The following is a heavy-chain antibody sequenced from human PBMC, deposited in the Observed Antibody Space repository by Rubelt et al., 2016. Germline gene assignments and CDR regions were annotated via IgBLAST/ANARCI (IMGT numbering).Heavy chain of an antibody. J-gene: IGHJ4*02. CDR2: ISSSSTYI. Sequence: EVQLVESGGGLVKPGGSLRLSCAASGFTFSSYSMNWVRQAPGKGLEWVSFISSSSTYIHYADSVKGRFTISRDNAKNSVYLQMNSLRAEDTAVYYCAREPAVRAGDLDYWGQGTLVTVSS. V-gene: IGHV3-21*01. CDR1: GFTFSSYS. CDR3: AREPAVRAGDLDY. D-gene: IGHD6-6*01.